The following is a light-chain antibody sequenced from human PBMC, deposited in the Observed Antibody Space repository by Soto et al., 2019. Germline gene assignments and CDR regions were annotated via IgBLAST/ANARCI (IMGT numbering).Light chain of an antibody. CDR2: EVS. CDR3: SSYTSTSTPWA. J-gene: IGLJ2*01. CDR1: SSDVGAYKF. Sequence: QSALTQPASVSGSPGQSITIFCSGTSSDVGAYKFVSWYRHHPGKAPQVMIYEVSNRPSGVSNRFSGSKSGNTASLTISGLQPEDEGDYYCSSYTSTSTPWAFGGGTKLTVL. V-gene: IGLV2-14*01.